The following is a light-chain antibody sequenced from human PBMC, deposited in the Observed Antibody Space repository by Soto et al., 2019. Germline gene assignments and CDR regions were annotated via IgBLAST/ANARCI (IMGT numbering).Light chain of an antibody. CDR2: ATS. J-gene: IGKJ3*01. CDR3: QQLNSYPFT. Sequence: DIQLTQSPSFLSASVGDRVTITCRASLGISSSLAWYQQEPGKAPKLLVYATSTLQSGVPPRFSGSGSGTEFTLTISSLQHEDSATYFCQQLNSYPFTFGPGTKVDIK. CDR1: LGISSS. V-gene: IGKV1-9*01.